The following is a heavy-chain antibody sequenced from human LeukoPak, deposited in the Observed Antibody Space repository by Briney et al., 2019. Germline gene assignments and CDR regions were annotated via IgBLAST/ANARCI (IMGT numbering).Heavy chain of an antibody. J-gene: IGHJ4*02. CDR3: AREGYSSSWYYFDY. D-gene: IGHD6-13*01. V-gene: IGHV4-4*07. CDR2: IYTSGST. Sequence: ASETLSPTCTVSGGSISSYYWSWIRQPAGKGLEWIGRIYTSGSTNYNPSLKSRVTISVDKSKNQFSLKLSSVAAADTAVYYCAREGYSSSWYYFDYWGQGTLVTVSS. CDR1: GGSISSYY.